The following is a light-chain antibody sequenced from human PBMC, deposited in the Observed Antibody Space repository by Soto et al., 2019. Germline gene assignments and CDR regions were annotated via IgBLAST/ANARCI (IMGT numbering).Light chain of an antibody. CDR2: DAS. CDR3: QQYDSYSPGP. Sequence: DIQMTQSPSSLSAAGVHIVTITCXVSQTINSWLAWYQQKPGKAPKVLIFDASSLKTGVPSRFSGSGSGTEFTLTISNLQPDDFATYYCQQYDSYSPGPFGQGTKVDIK. V-gene: IGKV1-5*01. J-gene: IGKJ1*01. CDR1: QTINSW.